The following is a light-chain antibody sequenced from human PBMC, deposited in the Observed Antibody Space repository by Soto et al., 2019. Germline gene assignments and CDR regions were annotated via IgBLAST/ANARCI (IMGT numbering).Light chain of an antibody. CDR1: NSDVGGYNY. CDR2: DVT. CDR3: SSYTSTTLVV. V-gene: IGLV2-14*01. Sequence: QSALTQPASVSGSPGQSITISCTGTNSDVGGYNYVSWYQQHPGKAPKLMIYDVTNRPSGVSSRFSGSKSGNTASLTVSGIQAEDEADYYCSSYTSTTLVVFGGGTKLTVL. J-gene: IGLJ2*01.